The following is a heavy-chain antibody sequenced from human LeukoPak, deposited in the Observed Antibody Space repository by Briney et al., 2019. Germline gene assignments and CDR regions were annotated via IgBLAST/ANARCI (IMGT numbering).Heavy chain of an antibody. CDR1: GFTLSIFA. V-gene: IGHV3-30-3*01. Sequence: GRSVSLSCAASGFTLSIFAMHGVREAPGKGLEWGAVISYDGSNKYYADSVKGRFTISRDNSKNTLYLQMNSLRAEDTAVYYCARELIVVVPAAVPNWFDPWGQGTLVTVSS. CDR2: ISYDGSNK. CDR3: ARELIVVVPAAVPNWFDP. J-gene: IGHJ5*02. D-gene: IGHD2-2*01.